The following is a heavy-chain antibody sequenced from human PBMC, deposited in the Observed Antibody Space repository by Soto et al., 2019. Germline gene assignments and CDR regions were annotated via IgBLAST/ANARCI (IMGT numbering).Heavy chain of an antibody. D-gene: IGHD3-10*01. CDR3: AKGLVYGSGSYYPHYFDY. CDR2: ISGSGGST. V-gene: IGHV3-23*01. CDR1: GFTFSSYA. Sequence: EVQLLDSGGGLVQPGGSLRLSCAASGFTFSSYAMSWVRQAPGKGLEWVSAISGSGGSTYYADSVKGRLTISRDNSKNTRYLQMNSLRAEDTAVYYCAKGLVYGSGSYYPHYFDYWGQGTLVTVSS. J-gene: IGHJ4*02.